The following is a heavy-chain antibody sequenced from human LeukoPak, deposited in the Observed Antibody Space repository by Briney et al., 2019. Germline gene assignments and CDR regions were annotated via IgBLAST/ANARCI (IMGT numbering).Heavy chain of an antibody. CDR3: AKDARGYSSSWYYFDY. J-gene: IGHJ4*02. Sequence: PGGSLRLSCAASGFTFDDYAMHWVRQAPGKGLEWVSGISWNSGGIGYADSVKGRFTISRDNAKNSLYLQMNSLRAEDMALYYCAKDARGYSSSWYYFDYWGQGTLVTVSS. CDR1: GFTFDDYA. D-gene: IGHD6-13*01. CDR2: ISWNSGGI. V-gene: IGHV3-9*03.